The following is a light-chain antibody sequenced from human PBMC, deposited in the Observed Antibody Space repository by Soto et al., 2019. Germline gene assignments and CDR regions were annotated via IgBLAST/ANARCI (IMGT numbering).Light chain of an antibody. CDR1: QGISDA. CDR2: DAS. Sequence: IQFTHSPSSWFSFIGARVTITGRSSQGISDAVAWYQQKPGKAPKLLIFDASSLQSGVPSRFSGSGSGTHFTLTISSLQPEDFASYYCQQYNNYPPIFGGGTKVDIK. J-gene: IGKJ4*01. V-gene: IGKV1D-13*01. CDR3: QQYNNYPPI.